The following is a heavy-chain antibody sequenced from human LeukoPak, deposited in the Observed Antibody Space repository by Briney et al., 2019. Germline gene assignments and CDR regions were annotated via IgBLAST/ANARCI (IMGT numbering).Heavy chain of an antibody. J-gene: IGHJ4*02. V-gene: IGHV1-18*04. CDR3: ARLVGSGKWDFDY. Sequence: ASVKVSCKASGYTFTGYYMHWVRQAPGQGLEWMGWISGYNGDTNYAQKLQGRVTMTTDTSTSTAYMEVRSLRSDDTAVYYCARLVGSGKWDFDYWGQGTLVTVSS. D-gene: IGHD3-10*01. CDR1: GYTFTGYY. CDR2: ISGYNGDT.